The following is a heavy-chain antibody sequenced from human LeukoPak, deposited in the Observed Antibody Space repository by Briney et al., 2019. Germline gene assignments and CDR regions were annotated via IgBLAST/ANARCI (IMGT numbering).Heavy chain of an antibody. CDR2: IKQDGSEK. CDR1: GFTFSSYW. Sequence: GGSLRLSCAASGFTFSSYWMSWVRQAPGKGLEWVANIKQDGSEKYYVDSVKGRFTISRDNAKNSLYLQMNSLRADDTAVYYCARDPFSYYYDPHYMDVWGKGTTVTVSS. J-gene: IGHJ6*03. CDR3: ARDPFSYYYDPHYMDV. D-gene: IGHD3-22*01. V-gene: IGHV3-7*01.